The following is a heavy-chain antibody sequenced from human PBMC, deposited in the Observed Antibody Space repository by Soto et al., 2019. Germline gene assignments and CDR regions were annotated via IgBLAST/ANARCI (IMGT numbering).Heavy chain of an antibody. CDR3: ARDRSGGHPFGFYYYYGMDV. V-gene: IGHV1-18*04. CDR2: ISANDGQT. D-gene: IGHD2-15*01. J-gene: IGHJ6*02. Sequence: QVKLVQSGAEVKMPGASVRVSCEASGYTLVTYGLSWVRQAPGHGLEWLGYISANDGQTEYSQSFKGRLTMTRDTSTSTVYRDLRSLTSDDTAMYDCARDRSGGHPFGFYYYYGMDVWVQGTSVSVFS. CDR1: GYTLVTYG.